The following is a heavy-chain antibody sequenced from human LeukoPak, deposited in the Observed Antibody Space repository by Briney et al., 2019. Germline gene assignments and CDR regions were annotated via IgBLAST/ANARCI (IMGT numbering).Heavy chain of an antibody. CDR3: ARVGYSSSRIDWYFDL. D-gene: IGHD6-6*01. Sequence: SETLSLTCTVSGYSISSGYYWSWIRQPPGKGLEWIGYIYYSGSTNYNPSLKSRVTISVDTSKNQFSLKLSSVTAADTAVYYCARVGYSSSRIDWYFDLWGRGTLVTVSS. CDR2: IYYSGST. CDR1: GYSISSGYY. V-gene: IGHV4-38-2*02. J-gene: IGHJ2*01.